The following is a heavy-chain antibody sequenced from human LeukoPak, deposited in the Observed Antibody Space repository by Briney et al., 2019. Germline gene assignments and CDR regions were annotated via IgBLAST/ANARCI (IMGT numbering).Heavy chain of an antibody. CDR1: GFDVSNSY. Sequence: PGGSLRLSCAVSGFDVSNSYMNWVRQAPGKGLEWVSIIYAGGNKYYADSVKGRFTISRDNSMNTLCLQMNSLRVEDTALYYCAREGSGWFDAWGQGTLIIVS. CDR2: IYAGGNK. D-gene: IGHD7-27*01. J-gene: IGHJ5*02. CDR3: AREGSGWFDA. V-gene: IGHV3-53*01.